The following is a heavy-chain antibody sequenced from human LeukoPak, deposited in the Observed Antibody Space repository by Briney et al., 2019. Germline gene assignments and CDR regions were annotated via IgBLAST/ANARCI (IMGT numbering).Heavy chain of an antibody. D-gene: IGHD3-10*01. J-gene: IGHJ4*02. CDR1: GFTFSSYS. Sequence: GGSLRLSCAASGFTFSSYSMSWVRQAPGKGLEWVPAISGSGGSTYYADSVKGRFTISRDYSKNTLYLQMNSLRAEDTAVYYCAKDSRLSYYGSGSSMFDYWGQGTLVTVSS. V-gene: IGHV3-23*01. CDR3: AKDSRLSYYGSGSSMFDY. CDR2: ISGSGGST.